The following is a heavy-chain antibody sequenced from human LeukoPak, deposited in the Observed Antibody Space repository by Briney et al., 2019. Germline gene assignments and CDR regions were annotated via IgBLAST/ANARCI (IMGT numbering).Heavy chain of an antibody. CDR2: ISSSGSTI. J-gene: IGHJ4*02. D-gene: IGHD3-10*01. V-gene: IGHV3-48*03. Sequence: GGSMRLSCAASGFTFSSYEMNWVRQAPGKGLEWVSYISSSGSTIYYADSVKGRFTISRDNAKNSLYLQMNSLRAEDTAVYYCARAGYYFDYWGQGTLVTVSS. CDR3: ARAGYYFDY. CDR1: GFTFSSYE.